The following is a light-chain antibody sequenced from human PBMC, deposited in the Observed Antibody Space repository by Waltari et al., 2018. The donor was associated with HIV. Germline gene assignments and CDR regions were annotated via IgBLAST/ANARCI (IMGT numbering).Light chain of an antibody. CDR2: DVT. V-gene: IGLV2-14*03. CDR1: SSDVGGYKY. CDR3: CSYTSSISGRV. Sequence: QSALTQPASVSGSPGQSITISCTGTSSDVGGYKYVSCYQQYPGKAPKLILYDVTKRPSGVANRFSGSKSGNTASLTLSGLQAEYEADYYCCSYTSSISGRVFGTGTKVTVL. J-gene: IGLJ1*01.